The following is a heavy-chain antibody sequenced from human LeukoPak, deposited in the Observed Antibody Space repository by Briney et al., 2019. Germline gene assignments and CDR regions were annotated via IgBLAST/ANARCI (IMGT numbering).Heavy chain of an antibody. CDR2: INPSGGST. J-gene: IGHJ4*02. CDR3: ARVGGSSWLDY. CDR1: GYTFTSYY. Sequence: ASVKVSCKASGYTFTSYYIHWVRQAPGQGLEWMGIINPSGGSTTYAQKFQGRVTMTRDTSTSTVYMELRSLRSEDTAVYYCARVGGSSWLDYWGQGTLVTVSS. V-gene: IGHV1-46*03. D-gene: IGHD2-15*01.